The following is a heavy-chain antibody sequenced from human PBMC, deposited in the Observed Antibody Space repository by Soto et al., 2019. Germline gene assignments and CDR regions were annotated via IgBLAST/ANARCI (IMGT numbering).Heavy chain of an antibody. Sequence: GESLKISCKGSGYSFASDWIGWVRQMPGKGLKWMGIIYPGDATTIYSPSFQGRLTISVDMSISTAHLQWYDLKASDSAIFYFARHIGAYYDNNVYPYFDYWARETRVTVSS. J-gene: IGHJ4*02. V-gene: IGHV5-51*01. CDR2: IYPGDATT. D-gene: IGHD3-22*01. CDR3: ARHIGAYYDNNVYPYFDY. CDR1: GYSFASDW.